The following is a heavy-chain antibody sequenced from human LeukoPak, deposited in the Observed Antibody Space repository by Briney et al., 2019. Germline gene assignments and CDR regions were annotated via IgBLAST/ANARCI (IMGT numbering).Heavy chain of an antibody. V-gene: IGHV4-39*01. D-gene: IGHD3-16*01. J-gene: IGHJ3*02. CDR2: VSKSGNT. Sequence: SETLSLTYTVSGASISSDYSYWTWIRQPPGKGLEWIGSVSKSGNTYYNPSLESRINIAIDTSNNQFSLRVNSVTASDTAVYFCARSVDYVSIWGQGTMITVSS. CDR1: GASISSDYSY. CDR3: ARSVDYVSI.